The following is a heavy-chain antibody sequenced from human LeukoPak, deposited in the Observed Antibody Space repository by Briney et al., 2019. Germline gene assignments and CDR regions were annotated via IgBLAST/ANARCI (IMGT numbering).Heavy chain of an antibody. Sequence: ASVKVSCKASGYTFTSYYMYWVRQAPGQGLEWMGIINPSGGSTSYAQKFQGRVTMTRDTSTSTVYMELSSLRSEDTAVYYCARDTRELHLLGYWGQGTLVTVSS. V-gene: IGHV1-46*01. J-gene: IGHJ4*02. CDR2: INPSGGST. CDR3: ARDTRELHLLGY. D-gene: IGHD1-26*01. CDR1: GYTFTSYY.